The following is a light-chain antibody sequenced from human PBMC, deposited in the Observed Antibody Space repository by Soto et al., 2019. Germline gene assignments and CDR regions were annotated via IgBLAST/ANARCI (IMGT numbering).Light chain of an antibody. CDR3: QQRSNWRWT. CDR2: GGS. CDR1: QRVSSSS. J-gene: IGKJ1*01. V-gene: IGKV3D-20*02. Sequence: EIVLTQSPATLSLSPGERATLSCRASQRVSSSSLAWYQHKPGQSPRLLIYGGSSRATGIPVRFSGSGSETDFTLTITRLEPEDFAVYYCQQRSNWRWTFGQGTKVDIK.